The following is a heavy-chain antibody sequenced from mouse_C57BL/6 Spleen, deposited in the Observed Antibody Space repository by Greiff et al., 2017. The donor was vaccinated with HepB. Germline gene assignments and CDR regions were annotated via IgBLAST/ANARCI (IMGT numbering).Heavy chain of an antibody. CDR1: GFTFSDYY. D-gene: IGHD1-1*01. J-gene: IGHJ1*03. CDR3: ARDRGSLSYWYFDV. V-gene: IGHV5-16*01. CDR2: INYDGSST. Sequence: EVMLVESEGGLVQPGSSMKLSCTASGFTFSDYYMAWVRQVPEKGLEWVANINYDGSSTYYLDSLKSRFIISRDNAKNILYLQMSSLKSEDTATYYCARDRGSLSYWYFDVWGTGTTVTVSS.